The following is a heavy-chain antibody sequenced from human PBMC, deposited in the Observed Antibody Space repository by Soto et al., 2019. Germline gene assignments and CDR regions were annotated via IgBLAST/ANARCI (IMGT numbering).Heavy chain of an antibody. Sequence: SVKVSCKASGGTFRSYAISWVRQAPGQGLEWMGGIIPIFGTANYAQKFQGRVTITADESTSTAYMELSSLRSEDTAVYYCARAVGSEYYYDSSGYHRAFDYWG. CDR3: ARAVGSEYYYDSSGYHRAFDY. J-gene: IGHJ4*01. CDR1: GGTFRSYA. CDR2: IIPIFGTA. D-gene: IGHD3-22*01. V-gene: IGHV1-69*13.